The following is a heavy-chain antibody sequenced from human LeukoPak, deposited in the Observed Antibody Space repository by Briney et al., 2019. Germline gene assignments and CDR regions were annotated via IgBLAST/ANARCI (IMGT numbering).Heavy chain of an antibody. CDR2: ISWNSGSI. D-gene: IGHD6-19*01. J-gene: IGHJ4*02. V-gene: IGHV3-9*01. CDR3: AKGEKKWLARQPNY. CDR1: GFSFDVYA. Sequence: PGGSLSLSWAASGFSFDVYAMNWVRQPPGKGLEWVSGISWNSGSIGYADSVKGRFTISRDNAKNSLYLQMNSLRAEDTALYYCAKGEKKWLARQPNYWGQGTLVTVSS.